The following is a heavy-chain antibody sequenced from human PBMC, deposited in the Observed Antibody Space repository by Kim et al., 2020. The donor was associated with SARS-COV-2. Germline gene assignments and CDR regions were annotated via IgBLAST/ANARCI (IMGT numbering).Heavy chain of an antibody. CDR3: STGYCSGGTCFP. CDR1: GFCFSNAW. D-gene: IGHD2-15*01. Sequence: GGSLRLSCAASGFCFSNAWMSWVRQAPEKGLEWVGRIKSKSAGGTTEDAAPVKGRFTIARDDTKNTLHLEMNSLKTEDTAVYYCSTGYCSGGTCFPWGQGTKVTVSS. J-gene: IGHJ6*02. V-gene: IGHV3-15*01. CDR2: IKSKSAGGTT.